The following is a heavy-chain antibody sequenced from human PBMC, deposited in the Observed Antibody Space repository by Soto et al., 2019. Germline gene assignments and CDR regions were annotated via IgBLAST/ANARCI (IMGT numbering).Heavy chain of an antibody. CDR1: GYSFTSYG. D-gene: IGHD3-10*01. J-gene: IGHJ6*04. CDR2: ISAYNGNT. CDR3: ARDRDPYGRDV. V-gene: IGHV1-18*01. Sequence: ASVKVSCKASGYSFTSYGINWVRQAPGQGLERMGWISAYNGNTKHTQKFQGRVTMTTDTSTSTTYMEMRNLRSDDTAVYYCARDRDPYGRDVWGKGTTVTGSS.